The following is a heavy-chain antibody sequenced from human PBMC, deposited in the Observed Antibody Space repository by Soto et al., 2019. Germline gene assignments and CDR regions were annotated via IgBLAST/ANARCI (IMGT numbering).Heavy chain of an antibody. J-gene: IGHJ4*02. CDR2: VYNSGST. CDR3: ARSRREAVAGYTLGN. Sequence: SETLSLTGTASGSAIISNYCTLILQPPCKGLEWIVYVYNSGSTNYNPSLKSRVTISEDTSKSQFSLKVNSMTAADTAVYSCARSRREAVAGYTLGNWGQGILVTVFS. CDR1: GSAIISNY. V-gene: IGHV4-59*01. D-gene: IGHD6-13*01.